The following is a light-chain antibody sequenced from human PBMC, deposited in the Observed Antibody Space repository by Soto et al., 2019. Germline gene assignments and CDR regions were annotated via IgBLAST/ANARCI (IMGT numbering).Light chain of an antibody. CDR3: SSYTTSSSRI. V-gene: IGLV2-14*01. J-gene: IGLJ2*01. CDR2: EVT. CDR1: SSDVGAYNY. Sequence: QSALTQPASVSGSPGQSITIPCTGTSSDVGAYNYVSWYQQHPGKAPKLLIYEVTNRPFGVSNRFSGSKSGNTASLTIAGLQTEDEADYYCSSYTTSSSRIFGGGTKLTVL.